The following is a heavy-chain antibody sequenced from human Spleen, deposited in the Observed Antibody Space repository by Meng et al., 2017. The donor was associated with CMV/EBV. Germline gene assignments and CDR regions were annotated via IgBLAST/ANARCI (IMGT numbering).Heavy chain of an antibody. CDR2: ISRDGRDT. Sequence: GGSLRLSCAASGFTFRRCPMTWVRQAPGKGLEWVSVISRDGRDTYYADSVKGRFTISRDDSKKTLHLQMSSLRVEDAAIYYCATYHRGPQYYLDHWGQGTLVTVSS. CDR3: ATYHRGPQYYLDH. D-gene: IGHD1-14*01. CDR1: GFTFRRCP. J-gene: IGHJ4*02. V-gene: IGHV3-23*03.